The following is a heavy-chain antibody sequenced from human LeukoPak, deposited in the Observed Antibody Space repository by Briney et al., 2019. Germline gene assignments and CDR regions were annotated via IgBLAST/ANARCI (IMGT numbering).Heavy chain of an antibody. CDR1: GYSISSGYY. J-gene: IGHJ4*02. CDR3: ARVSPLGWFGELYFDY. D-gene: IGHD3-10*01. CDR2: IYHSGST. Sequence: SETLSLTCTVSGYSISSGYYWGWIRQPPGKGLEWIGSIYHSGSTYYNPSPKSRVTISVDTSKNQFSLKLSSVTAADTAVYYCARVSPLGWFGELYFDYWGQGTLVTVSS. V-gene: IGHV4-38-2*02.